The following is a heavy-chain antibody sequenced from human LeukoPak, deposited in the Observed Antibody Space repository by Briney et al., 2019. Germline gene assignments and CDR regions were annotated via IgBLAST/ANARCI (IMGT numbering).Heavy chain of an antibody. V-gene: IGHV4-61*02. CDR1: GGSISSGSYY. D-gene: IGHD4-23*01. CDR3: ATYSSYSSTVALDY. Sequence: NTSETLSLTCTVSGGSISSGSYYWSWIRQPAGKGLEWIGRIYTSGSTNYNPSLKSRVTISVDTSKNQFSLKLSSVTAADTAVYYCATYSSYSSTVALDYWGQGTLVTVSS. CDR2: IYTSGST. J-gene: IGHJ4*02.